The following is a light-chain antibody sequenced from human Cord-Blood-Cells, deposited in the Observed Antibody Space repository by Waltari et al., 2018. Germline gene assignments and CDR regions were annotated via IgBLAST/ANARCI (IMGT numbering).Light chain of an antibody. CDR3: QQYYSYPWT. Sequence: AIRMTQSPSSLYASTGDRVTITCRASQGISSYLAWYQQKPGKAPKLLIYAAYTLQSGVPSRFSGSGSGTDFTLTISCLQSEDFATYYCQQYYSYPWTFGQGTKVEIK. J-gene: IGKJ1*01. CDR1: QGISSY. CDR2: AAY. V-gene: IGKV1-8*01.